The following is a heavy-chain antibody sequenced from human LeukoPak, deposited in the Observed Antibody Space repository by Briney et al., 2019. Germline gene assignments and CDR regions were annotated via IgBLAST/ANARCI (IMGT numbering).Heavy chain of an antibody. CDR3: AREDSYYYDSSGRGAFDI. Sequence: PSETLSLTCAVYGGSFSGYYWSWIRQPPGKGLEWIGEINHSGSTNYNPSLKSRVTISVDTSKNQFSLKLSSVTAADTAVYYCAREDSYYYDSSGRGAFDIWGQGTMVTVSS. V-gene: IGHV4-34*01. CDR2: INHSGST. J-gene: IGHJ3*02. D-gene: IGHD3-22*01. CDR1: GGSFSGYY.